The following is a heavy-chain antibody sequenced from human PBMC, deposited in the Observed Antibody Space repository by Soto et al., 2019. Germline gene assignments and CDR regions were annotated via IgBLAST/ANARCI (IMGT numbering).Heavy chain of an antibody. CDR3: ARTHGQCNGGSCPDY. D-gene: IGHD2-15*01. Sequence: QVQLVQSGAEVKKPGCSVKVSCKASGGTFSSYAISWVRQAPGQGLEWMGGIIPIFGTANYAQKFQGRVTITADESTSTAYIVLSSLRSEDTAVYYYARTHGQCNGGSCPDYWCQGTLVTVSS. CDR2: IIPIFGTA. CDR1: GGTFSSYA. J-gene: IGHJ4*02. V-gene: IGHV1-69*01.